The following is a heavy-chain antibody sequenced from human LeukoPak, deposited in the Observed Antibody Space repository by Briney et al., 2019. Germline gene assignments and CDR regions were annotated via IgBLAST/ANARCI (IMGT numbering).Heavy chain of an antibody. V-gene: IGHV3-64D*06. J-gene: IGHJ4*02. CDR3: VKDGSGSYYTYYFDY. Sequence: GGSLRLSCSASGFTSSRYAMHWVRQAQGKGLEYVSAISSNGGSTYYADSVKGRFTISRDNSKNTLYLQKSSLRAEDTAVYYCVKDGSGSYYTYYFDYWGQGTLVTVSS. D-gene: IGHD3-10*01. CDR1: GFTSSRYA. CDR2: ISSNGGST.